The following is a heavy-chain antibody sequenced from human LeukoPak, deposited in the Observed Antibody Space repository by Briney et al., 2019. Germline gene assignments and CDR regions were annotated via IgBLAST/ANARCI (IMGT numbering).Heavy chain of an antibody. CDR2: TYYRSNWIN. CDR3: AREESRTFAY. V-gene: IGHV6-1*01. CDR1: GDSVSGNSVA. Sequence: SQTLSLTCVISGDSVSGNSVARNWIRQSPSRGLEWLGRTYYRSNWINEYAASVKSRMSIDPDTSKNQFSLQLYSVTPEDTAIYYCAREESRTFAYWGQGTLVTVSS. J-gene: IGHJ4*02.